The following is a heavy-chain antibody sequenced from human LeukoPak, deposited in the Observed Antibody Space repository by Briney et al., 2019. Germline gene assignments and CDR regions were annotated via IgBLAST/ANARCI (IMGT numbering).Heavy chain of an antibody. J-gene: IGHJ4*02. D-gene: IGHD3-10*01. Sequence: PGGSLRLSCAASGLTFSSYPMHWVRQAPGRGLEWVVVISYDGSNKHYADSVKGRFTISRDNSKNTLYLEMNSLRAEDTAVYYCAREPYSSGSYQVDYWGQGTPVTVSS. CDR2: ISYDGSNK. V-gene: IGHV3-30-3*01. CDR3: AREPYSSGSYQVDY. CDR1: GLTFSSYP.